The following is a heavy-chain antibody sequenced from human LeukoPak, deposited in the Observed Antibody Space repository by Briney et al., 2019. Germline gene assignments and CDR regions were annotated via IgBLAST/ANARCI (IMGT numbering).Heavy chain of an antibody. V-gene: IGHV3-33*01. CDR3: ARDRYYDSSGYYFDY. CDR2: IWYDGSNK. D-gene: IGHD3-22*01. Sequence: PGRSLRLSCAASGFTFSSYGMRWVRQAPGKGLEWVAVIWYDGSNKYYADSVKGRFTISRGNSKNTLYLQMNSLRAEDTAVYYCARDRYYDSSGYYFDYWGQGTLVTVSS. CDR1: GFTFSSYG. J-gene: IGHJ4*02.